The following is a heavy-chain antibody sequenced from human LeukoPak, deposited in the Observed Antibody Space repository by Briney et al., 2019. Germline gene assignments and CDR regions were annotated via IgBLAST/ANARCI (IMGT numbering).Heavy chain of an antibody. Sequence: SETLSLTCAVYGGSFSGCYWSWIRQPPGKGLEWIGEINHSGSTNYNPSLKSRVTISVDTSKNQFSLKLSSVTAADTAVYYCAREGSGSYHWFDPWGQGTLVTVSS. CDR2: INHSGST. CDR1: GGSFSGCY. J-gene: IGHJ5*02. V-gene: IGHV4-34*01. D-gene: IGHD3-10*01. CDR3: AREGSGSYHWFDP.